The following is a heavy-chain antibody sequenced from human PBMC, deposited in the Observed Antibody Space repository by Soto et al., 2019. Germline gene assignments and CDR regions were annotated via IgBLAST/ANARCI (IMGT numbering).Heavy chain of an antibody. J-gene: IGHJ5*02. Sequence: PSETLSLTCTVSGGSISSSSYYWGWIRQPPGKGLEWIGSIYYSGSTYYNPSLKSRVTISVDTSKNQFSLKLSSVTAADTAVYYCARHGVGSSWYADNWFDPWGHGTLVTVSS. CDR2: IYYSGST. D-gene: IGHD6-13*01. CDR3: ARHGVGSSWYADNWFDP. CDR1: GGSISSSSYY. V-gene: IGHV4-39*01.